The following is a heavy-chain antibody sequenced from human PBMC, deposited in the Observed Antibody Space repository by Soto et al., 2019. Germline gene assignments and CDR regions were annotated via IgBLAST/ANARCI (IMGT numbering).Heavy chain of an antibody. CDR3: ATAVGYSSSFLFDY. D-gene: IGHD6-13*01. V-gene: IGHV1-24*01. J-gene: IGHJ4*02. CDR2: FDPEDGET. CDR1: GYTLTELS. Sequence: ASVKVSCKVSGYTLTELSMHWVRQAPGKGLEWMGGFDPEDGETIYAQKFQGRVTMTEDTSTDTAYMELSGLRSEDTAVYYCATAVGYSSSFLFDYWGQGTLVTVSS.